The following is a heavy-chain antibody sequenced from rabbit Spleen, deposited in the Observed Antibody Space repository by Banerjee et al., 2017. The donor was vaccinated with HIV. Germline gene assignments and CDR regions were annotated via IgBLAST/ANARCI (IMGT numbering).Heavy chain of an antibody. J-gene: IGHJ4*01. CDR1: GFSLFSYW. Sequence: QSLEESGGGLVKPGGTLTLTCKASGFSLFSYWMCWVRQAPGKGLEWISCINIVTGKSVYASWAKGRFTMSRTSSTTVTLQMTSLTAADTATYFCARDLVSVIGWNFNLWGPGTLVTVS. CDR3: ARDLVSVIGWNFNL. D-gene: IGHD1-1*01. CDR2: INIVTGKS. V-gene: IGHV1S40*01.